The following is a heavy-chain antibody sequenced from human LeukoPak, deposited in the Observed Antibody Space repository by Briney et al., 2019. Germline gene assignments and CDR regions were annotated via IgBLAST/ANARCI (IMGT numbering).Heavy chain of an antibody. CDR1: GYSFTSYW. V-gene: IGHV5-10-1*01. CDR2: IDPSDSYT. CDR3: ARRLVGYADYDLSIFDY. D-gene: IGHD2-8*02. Sequence: GGSLKISCKGSGYSFTSYWISWVRQMPGKGLEWMGRIDPSDSYTNYSPSFQGHVTISADKSISTAYLQWSSLKASDTAMYYCARRLVGYADYDLSIFDYWGQGTLVTVSS. J-gene: IGHJ4*02.